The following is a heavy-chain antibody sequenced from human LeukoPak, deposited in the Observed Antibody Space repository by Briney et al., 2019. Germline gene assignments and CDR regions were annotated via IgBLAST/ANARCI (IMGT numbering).Heavy chain of an antibody. CDR2: IYYSGST. J-gene: IGHJ5*02. V-gene: IGHV4-30-4*01. D-gene: IGHD2-15*01. CDR3: ARSEGYAFDP. Sequence: SQTLSPTCTVFGGSFSSGDYYWSWLRQPPGKGLEWIGYIYYSGSTFYNPSLKSRVTISLDTSKSQFSLKLSSVSAADTAVYYCARSEGYAFDPWGQGTLVTVSS. CDR1: GGSFSSGDYY.